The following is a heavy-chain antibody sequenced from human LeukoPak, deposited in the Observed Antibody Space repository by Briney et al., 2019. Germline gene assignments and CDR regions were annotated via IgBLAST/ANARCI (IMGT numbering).Heavy chain of an antibody. CDR3: ASSTGSSGWLDFSYYYYGMDV. J-gene: IGHJ6*02. CDR1: GYTFTSYA. V-gene: IGHV1-3*01. D-gene: IGHD6-19*01. CDR2: INAGNGNT. Sequence: ASVKVSCKASGYTFTSYAMHWVRQAPGQRLEWMGWINAGNGNTKYSQKFRGRVTITRDTSASTAYMELSSLRSEDTAVYYCASSTGSSGWLDFSYYYYGMDVWGQGTTVTVSS.